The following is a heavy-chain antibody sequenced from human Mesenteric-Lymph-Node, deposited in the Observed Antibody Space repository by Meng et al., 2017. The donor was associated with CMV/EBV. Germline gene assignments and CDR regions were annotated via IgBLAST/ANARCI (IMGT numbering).Heavy chain of an antibody. D-gene: IGHD6-6*01. V-gene: IGHV4-39*02. CDR2: IDYGGNS. Sequence: GTVPDCSISSICYYSGYIRQPAGEGLELVGSIDYGGNSYDNPSLKSPVSTSIASTKNHFSLLQNTAAAADAAVYYCAKSTAARRGDNWGQGTLVTVSS. CDR1: DCSISSICYY. J-gene: IGHJ4*02. CDR3: AKSTAARRGDN.